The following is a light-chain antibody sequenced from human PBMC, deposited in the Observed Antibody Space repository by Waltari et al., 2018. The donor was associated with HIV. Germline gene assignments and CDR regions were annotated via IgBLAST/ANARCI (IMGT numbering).Light chain of an antibody. V-gene: IGLV2-14*01. Sequence: QSALTQPASVSGSPGQSITISCTGINVDVGAFKFVSWYQHHPGKAPKLIIYEVHNRPSGVSDLFSGSKSGNSASLTISGLQTADEADYYCTSYTSGSVLFGGGTNLTVL. CDR1: NVDVGAFKF. CDR3: TSYTSGSVL. CDR2: EVH. J-gene: IGLJ2*01.